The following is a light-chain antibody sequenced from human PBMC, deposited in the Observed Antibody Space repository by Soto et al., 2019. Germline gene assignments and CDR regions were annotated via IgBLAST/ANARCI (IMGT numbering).Light chain of an antibody. CDR2: GGS. Sequence: EIVLTQSPATLSLSPGETATLSCRASQSVSSYLAWYQQKPGQAPRLLIYGGSARATGIPARFRGVVSVPEYTLTSSSLQSLYFSVYYCEQYDKWPRTSGQVTKVDMK. CDR3: EQYDKWPRT. V-gene: IGKV3-15*01. J-gene: IGKJ1*01. CDR1: QSVSSY.